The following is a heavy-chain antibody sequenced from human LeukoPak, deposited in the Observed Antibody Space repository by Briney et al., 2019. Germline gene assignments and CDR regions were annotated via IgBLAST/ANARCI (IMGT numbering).Heavy chain of an antibody. CDR3: ARDLWVAAAGTDYYYYGMDV. CDR2: IYSGGST. CDR1: GFTVSSNY. V-gene: IGHV3-66*01. J-gene: IGHJ6*02. Sequence: PGGSLRLSCAASGFTVSSNYMSWVRQAPGKGLEWVSVIYSGGSTYYADSVKGRFTISRDNSKNTLYLQMNSLRAEDTAVYYCARDLWVAAAGTDYYYYGMDVWGQGTTVTVSS. D-gene: IGHD6-13*01.